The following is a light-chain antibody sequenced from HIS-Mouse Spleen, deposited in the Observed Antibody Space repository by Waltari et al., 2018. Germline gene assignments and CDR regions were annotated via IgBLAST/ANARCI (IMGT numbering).Light chain of an antibody. CDR1: QSVSSSY. V-gene: IGKV3-20*01. Sequence: EIVLTQSPGTLSWSPGERANLACRASQSVSSSYLAWDQQKPGQAPRLLIYGASSRATGIPDRFSGSGSGTDFTLTISRLEPEDFAVYYCQQYGNSPRTFGQGTKVEIK. CDR2: GAS. J-gene: IGKJ1*01. CDR3: QQYGNSPRT.